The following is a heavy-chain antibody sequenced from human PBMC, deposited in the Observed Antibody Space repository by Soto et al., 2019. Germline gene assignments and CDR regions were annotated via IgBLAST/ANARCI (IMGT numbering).Heavy chain of an antibody. D-gene: IGHD6-19*01. CDR1: GFNFSSYV. V-gene: IGHV3-33*01. J-gene: IGHJ4*02. CDR3: ARDGQWLFRDGIRSSYYFDY. Sequence: QVQLVESGGGVVQPGRSLRLSCEASGFNFSSYVMHWVRQAPGKGLEWVAVIWYDGGNKYYADSVKGRFTISRDNSKNTLYLQMNRLRAEDTAVYYCARDGQWLFRDGIRSSYYFDYWGQGALVTVSS. CDR2: IWYDGGNK.